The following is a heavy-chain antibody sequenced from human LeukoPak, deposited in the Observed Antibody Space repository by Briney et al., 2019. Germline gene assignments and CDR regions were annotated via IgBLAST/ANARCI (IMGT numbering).Heavy chain of an antibody. CDR2: INLNSGGT. CDR3: ARDSRYSTNWYDY. D-gene: IGHD6-13*01. J-gene: IGHJ5*01. Sequence: ASVKVSCKASGYTFTASYLHWVRQPPAPGLGWVGWINLNSGGTNYQQKSQGRVTMTRDTSITTAYMELSSLRTDDTAVDYCARDSRYSTNWYDYWGQGTLVTVSS. CDR1: GYTFTASY. V-gene: IGHV1-2*02.